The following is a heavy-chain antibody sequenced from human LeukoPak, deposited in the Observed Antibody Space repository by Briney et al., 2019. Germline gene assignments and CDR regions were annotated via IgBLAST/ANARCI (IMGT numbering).Heavy chain of an antibody. CDR2: ISSSSSYI. Sequence: GGSLRLSCAASGFTFSSYSMNWVRQAPGKGLEWVSSISSSSSYIYYADSVKCRFTISRDNAKNSLYLQMNSLRAEDTAVYYCARDPGIAVAGRNSWGQGTLVTVSS. CDR3: ARDPGIAVAGRNS. CDR1: GFTFSSYS. D-gene: IGHD6-19*01. V-gene: IGHV3-21*01. J-gene: IGHJ4*02.